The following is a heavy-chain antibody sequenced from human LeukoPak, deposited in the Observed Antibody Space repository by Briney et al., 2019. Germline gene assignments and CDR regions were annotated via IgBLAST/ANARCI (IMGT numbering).Heavy chain of an antibody. CDR3: ARGREVTMIVVVISDAFDI. J-gene: IGHJ3*02. CDR2: MNPNSGNT. D-gene: IGHD3-22*01. Sequence: VASVKVSCKASRYTFTSYDINWVRQATGQGLEWMGWMNPNSGNTGYAQKFQGRVTMTRNTSISTAYMELSSLRSEDTAVYYCARGREVTMIVVVISDAFDIWGQGTMVTVSS. V-gene: IGHV1-8*01. CDR1: RYTFTSYD.